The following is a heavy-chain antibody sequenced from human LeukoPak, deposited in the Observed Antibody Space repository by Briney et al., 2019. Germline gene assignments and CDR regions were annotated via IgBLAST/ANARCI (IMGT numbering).Heavy chain of an antibody. CDR3: ARDIAGAGTGDAFDI. V-gene: IGHV3-21*01. Sequence: GGSLRLSCAASGFTFSSYWMHWVRQAPGKGLEWVSSINSSSSYIYYADSVKGRFTISRDNAKNSLYLQMNSLRAEDTAVYYCARDIAGAGTGDAFDIWGQGTMVTVSS. D-gene: IGHD6-19*01. CDR1: GFTFSSYW. CDR2: INSSSSYI. J-gene: IGHJ3*02.